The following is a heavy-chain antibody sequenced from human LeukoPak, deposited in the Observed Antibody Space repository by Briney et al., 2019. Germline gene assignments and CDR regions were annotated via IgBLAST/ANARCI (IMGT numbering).Heavy chain of an antibody. CDR1: GGSISSYY. Sequence: SETLSLTCTVSGGSISSYYWSWIRQPPGKGLECIGYIYYSGTTNYNPSPKSRVTISVDMSKNQFSLKLSSVTAADTAMYYCAREDRYCSGGSCYSSFAFDIWGQGTMVTVSS. CDR2: IYYSGTT. D-gene: IGHD2-15*01. J-gene: IGHJ3*02. CDR3: AREDRYCSGGSCYSSFAFDI. V-gene: IGHV4-59*01.